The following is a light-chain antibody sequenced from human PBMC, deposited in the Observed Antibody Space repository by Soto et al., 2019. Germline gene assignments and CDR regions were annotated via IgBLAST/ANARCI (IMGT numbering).Light chain of an antibody. Sequence: QSVLTQPPSVSGAPGQRVTIPCTGSSSNIGAGYDVHWYQHLPGTAPKLLIYGNNSRPSGVPDRFSGSKSGASASLAITGLQTEDEADYYCHSFDSSLIGAVFGGGTKLTAL. CDR3: HSFDSSLIGAV. J-gene: IGLJ2*01. CDR1: SSNIGAGYD. CDR2: GNN. V-gene: IGLV1-40*01.